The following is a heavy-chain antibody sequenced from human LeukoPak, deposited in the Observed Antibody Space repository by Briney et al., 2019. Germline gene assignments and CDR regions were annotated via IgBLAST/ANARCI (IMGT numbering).Heavy chain of an antibody. J-gene: IGHJ5*02. CDR3: ARVTTRYYYGSGSSPNWFDP. CDR2: IYYSGST. Sequence: QPSETLSLTCFVSGGSIISSSYHWGWIRQPPGKDLEWIGSIYYSGSTSYNPSLKSRVTISVDTSMNQFSLKLNSVTAADTAVYYCARVTTRYYYGSGSSPNWFDPWGQGTLVTVSS. D-gene: IGHD3-10*01. CDR1: GGSIISSSYH. V-gene: IGHV4-39*07.